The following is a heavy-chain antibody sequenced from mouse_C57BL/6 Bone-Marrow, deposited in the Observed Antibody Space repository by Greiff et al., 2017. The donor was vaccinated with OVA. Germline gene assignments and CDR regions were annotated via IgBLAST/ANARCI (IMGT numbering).Heavy chain of an antibody. CDR1: GFSLTSYG. CDR3: ARHNSSGYPYAMDY. V-gene: IGHV2-6-1*01. D-gene: IGHD3-2*02. J-gene: IGHJ4*01. Sequence: QVQLKQSGPGLVAPSQSLSITCTVSGFSLTSYGVHWVRQPPGKGLEWLVVIWSDGSTTYNSALKSRLSISKDNSKSQVFLKMNSLQTDDTAMYYCARHNSSGYPYAMDYWGQGTSVTVSS. CDR2: IWSDGST.